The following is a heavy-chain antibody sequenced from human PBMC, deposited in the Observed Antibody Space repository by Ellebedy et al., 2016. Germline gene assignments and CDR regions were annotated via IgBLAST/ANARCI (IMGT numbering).Heavy chain of an antibody. CDR3: ARGTSIVVVPGHFDP. V-gene: IGHV4-59*01. D-gene: IGHD2-2*01. J-gene: IGHJ5*02. Sequence: GSLRLSCTVSGGSISSYYWSWIRQPQGKGLEWIGYIYYSGSTNYNPSHKSRVTISVVTSKNQFSLKLSSVTAADTAVYYCARGTSIVVVPGHFDPWGQGTLVTVSS. CDR1: GGSISSYY. CDR2: IYYSGST.